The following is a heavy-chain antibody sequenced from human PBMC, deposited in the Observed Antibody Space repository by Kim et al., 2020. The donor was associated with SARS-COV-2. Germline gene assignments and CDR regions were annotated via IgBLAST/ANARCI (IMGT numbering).Heavy chain of an antibody. J-gene: IGHJ4*02. CDR3: ARGSYAYDH. Sequence: SETLSLTCTVSGGSVSSGDYYWTWIRQPPGKGLEWIGYIYYSGSTNYNPSLKSRVTISADTSKTQFSLKLDSVTAADTAVYYCARGSYAYDHWGQGTLVTVSS. CDR2: IYYSGST. D-gene: IGHD3-16*01. CDR1: GGSVSSGDYY. V-gene: IGHV4-61*08.